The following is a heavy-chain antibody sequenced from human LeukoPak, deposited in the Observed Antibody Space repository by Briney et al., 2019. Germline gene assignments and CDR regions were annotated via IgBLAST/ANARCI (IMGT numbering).Heavy chain of an antibody. Sequence: GESLKISCAASGFTFSSYWMSWVRQAPGKGLEWVANIKQDGSEKYYVDSVKGRFTISRDNAKNSLYLQMNSLRAEDTVVYYCARELDYSSSSAFDYWGQGTLVTVSS. J-gene: IGHJ4*02. V-gene: IGHV3-7*01. CDR3: ARELDYSSSSAFDY. CDR1: GFTFSSYW. D-gene: IGHD6-6*01. CDR2: IKQDGSEK.